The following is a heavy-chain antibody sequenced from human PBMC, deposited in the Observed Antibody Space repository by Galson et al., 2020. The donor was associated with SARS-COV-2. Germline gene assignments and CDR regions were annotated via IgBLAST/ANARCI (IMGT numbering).Heavy chain of an antibody. J-gene: IGHJ6*02. CDR2: VYYSGST. Sequence: SETLSLTCTVSGGSISSFYWSWIRQPPGKGLEWVGNVYYSGSTNYNPSLKSRVTISVDTSKNQFSLKLSSGTAADTAVYYCARLVWGYGMDVWGQGTTVTVSS. V-gene: IGHV4-59*01. CDR3: ARLVWGYGMDV. D-gene: IGHD3-16*01. CDR1: GGSISSFY.